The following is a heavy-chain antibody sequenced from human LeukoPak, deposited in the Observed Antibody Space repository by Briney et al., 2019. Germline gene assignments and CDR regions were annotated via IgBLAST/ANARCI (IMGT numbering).Heavy chain of an antibody. CDR2: ISGSGST. J-gene: IGHJ4*02. V-gene: IGHV4-4*09. Sequence: SETLSLTCSGSGVSMNSHYLNWIRQPPGKGLEWIGFISGSGSTNYNPSLMSRVTMSLETSKRQFSLKLRSVTAADTAVYYCVVSPNQDFYDYWGQGTLVTVSS. CDR1: GVSMNSHY. CDR3: VVSPNQDFYDY.